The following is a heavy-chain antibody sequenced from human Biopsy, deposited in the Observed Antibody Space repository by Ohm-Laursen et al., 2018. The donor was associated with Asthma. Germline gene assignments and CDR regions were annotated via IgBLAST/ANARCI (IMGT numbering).Heavy chain of an antibody. CDR1: GYTFISYA. Sequence: SVKVSCKASGYTFISYAIHWVRQAPGQRLEWMGWINAGNGNTKYSQKFQGRVTITRDTSASTAYMGLSSLRSEDTAVYYCARTYYDFLTGQVIDAFAIWGQGTMVTVSS. D-gene: IGHD3-9*01. CDR3: ARTYYDFLTGQVIDAFAI. J-gene: IGHJ3*02. CDR2: INAGNGNT. V-gene: IGHV1-3*01.